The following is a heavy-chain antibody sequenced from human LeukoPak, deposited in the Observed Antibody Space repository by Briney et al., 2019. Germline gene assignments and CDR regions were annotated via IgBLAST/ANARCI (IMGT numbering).Heavy chain of an antibody. V-gene: IGHV4-31*03. J-gene: IGHJ4*02. CDR2: IYYSGST. CDR1: GGSISSDDYC. D-gene: IGHD3-9*01. CDR3: ARAPQGYDILTGAIDY. Sequence: SETLSLTCSVSGGSISSDDYCWNWIRQHPGKGLEWIGYIYYSGSTYYNPSLKSRVALSVDTSKNQFSLKLSSVTAADTAVYYCARAPQGYDILTGAIDYWGQGTLVTVSS.